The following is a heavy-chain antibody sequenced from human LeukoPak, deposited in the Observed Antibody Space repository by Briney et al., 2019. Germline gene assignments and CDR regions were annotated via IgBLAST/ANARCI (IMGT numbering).Heavy chain of an antibody. Sequence: PSETLSLTCTVSGGSISSYYWSWVRQPPGKGLEWIGYIYYSGSTNYNPSLKSRVTISVDTSKNQFSLKLSSVTATDTAVYYCARAVSGYCSSTSCYSPREDYWGQGTLVTVSS. J-gene: IGHJ4*02. V-gene: IGHV4-59*01. CDR1: GGSISSYY. D-gene: IGHD2-2*01. CDR3: ARAVSGYCSSTSCYSPREDY. CDR2: IYYSGST.